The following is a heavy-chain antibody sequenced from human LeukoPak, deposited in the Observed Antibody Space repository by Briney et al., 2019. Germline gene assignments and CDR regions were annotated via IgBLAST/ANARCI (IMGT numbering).Heavy chain of an antibody. CDR1: GFTFNDYT. Sequence: GGSLRLSCAASGFTFNDYTMTWVRQAPGKGLEWVSSITGDCNYIFYADSVKGRFTISRDNAQNSLFLELNSMRGEDTAVYYCARERNFYYFDCWGQGALVTVSS. V-gene: IGHV3-21*01. CDR2: ITGDCNYI. J-gene: IGHJ4*02. D-gene: IGHD3-3*01. CDR3: ARERNFYYFDC.